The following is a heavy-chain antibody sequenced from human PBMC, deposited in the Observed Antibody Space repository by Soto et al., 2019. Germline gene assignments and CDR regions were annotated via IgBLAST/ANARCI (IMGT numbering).Heavy chain of an antibody. CDR3: ARVMTTVTTYWFDP. J-gene: IGHJ5*02. CDR1: GFTFSSYW. Sequence: PGGSQRLSCAASGFTFSSYWMSWVRQAPGKGLEWVANIKQDGSEKYYVDSVKGRFTISRDNAKNSLYLQMNSLRAEDTAVYYCARVMTTVTTYWFDPWGQGTLVTVSS. D-gene: IGHD4-4*01. CDR2: IKQDGSEK. V-gene: IGHV3-7*03.